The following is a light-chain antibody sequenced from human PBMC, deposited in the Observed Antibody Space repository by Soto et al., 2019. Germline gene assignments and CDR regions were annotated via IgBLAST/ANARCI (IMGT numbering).Light chain of an antibody. Sequence: DIQMTQSPSTLSASVGDRVTITCRASQSISSCLAWYQQKPGKAPKLLIYKASSSESVVPTMFSSRCAGTVSTLISRRQQPDDVASYCHQQYNSRLTFGGGTKVEIK. CDR1: QSISSC. V-gene: IGKV1-5*03. CDR3: QQYNSRLT. CDR2: KAS. J-gene: IGKJ4*01.